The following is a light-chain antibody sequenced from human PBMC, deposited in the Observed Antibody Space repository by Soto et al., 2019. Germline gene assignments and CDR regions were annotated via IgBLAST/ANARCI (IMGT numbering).Light chain of an antibody. J-gene: IGLJ1*01. CDR3: QSYGSSLSASV. CDR1: RSNIGAGYD. Sequence: QSVLTQPPSVSGAPGQRVTISCTGSRSNIGAGYDVHWYQQLPGTAPKLLIYASSNWPSRVPDRFSGSRSGTSASLAITGLLREDEAEYYYQSYGSSLSASVFGTGTKLTVL. CDR2: ASS. V-gene: IGLV1-40*01.